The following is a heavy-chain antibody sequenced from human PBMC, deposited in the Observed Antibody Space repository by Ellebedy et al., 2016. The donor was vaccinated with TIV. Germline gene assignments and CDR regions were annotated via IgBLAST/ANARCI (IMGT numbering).Heavy chain of an antibody. V-gene: IGHV3-30*03. Sequence: GGSLRLSXVHSGFTFSESGMHWVRQAPGKGLEWVAVISYDGTKKFYADSVKGRFTISRDNSKNILDLQMNSLRVEDTAVYYCAGADTVMETPYGGMDVWGRGTTVTVSS. CDR1: GFTFSESG. CDR2: ISYDGTKK. J-gene: IGHJ6*02. CDR3: AGADTVMETPYGGMDV. D-gene: IGHD5-18*01.